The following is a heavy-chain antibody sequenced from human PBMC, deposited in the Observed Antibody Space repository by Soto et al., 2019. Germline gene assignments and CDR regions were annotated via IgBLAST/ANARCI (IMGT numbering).Heavy chain of an antibody. CDR3: AIVMGNSVPPTYFDY. CDR2: IYYRGST. CDR1: GGSINNYY. D-gene: IGHD1-7*01. V-gene: IGHV4-59*01. Sequence: SETLSLTCTVSGGSINNYYWSWIRQPPGKGLEWIGYIYYRGSTNYNPSLKSRVTISVDTSKNQFSLKLSSVTTADTAVYYCAIVMGNSVPPTYFDYWGPGTLVTVSS. J-gene: IGHJ4*02.